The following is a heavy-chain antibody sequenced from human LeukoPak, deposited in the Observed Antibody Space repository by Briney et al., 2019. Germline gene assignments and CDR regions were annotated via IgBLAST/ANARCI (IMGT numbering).Heavy chain of an antibody. J-gene: IGHJ4*02. CDR3: GKVGGNTNS. Sequence: SETLSLTCTVSGASITSDIFYWNWIRQSPGKGLEWIGAIHNSRGTSYNPSLESRLTISVDPSENKFFLKMTSVTDADTATYYCGKVGGNTNSWGQGTPVTVSS. D-gene: IGHD4-23*01. CDR1: GASITSDIFY. V-gene: IGHV4-30-4*01. CDR2: IHNSRGT.